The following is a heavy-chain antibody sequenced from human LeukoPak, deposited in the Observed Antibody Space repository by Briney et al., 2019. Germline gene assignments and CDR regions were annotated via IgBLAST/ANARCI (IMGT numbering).Heavy chain of an antibody. J-gene: IGHJ6*04. Sequence: GGSLRLSCAASGFTFSSYAMSWVRQAPGKGLEWVSTTSGGSTYYADSVKGRFTIFRDNSKSTLYLQMNSLRAEDTAVYYCAKGDCSSTTCSGFYGMDVWGRGTTVTVSS. CDR3: AKGDCSSTTCSGFYGMDV. CDR2: TSGGST. V-gene: IGHV3-23*01. D-gene: IGHD2-2*01. CDR1: GFTFSSYA.